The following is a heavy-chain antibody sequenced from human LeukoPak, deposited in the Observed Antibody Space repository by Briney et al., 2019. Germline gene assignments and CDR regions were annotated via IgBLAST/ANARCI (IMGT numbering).Heavy chain of an antibody. CDR2: IYTSGST. CDR1: GGSISSGSYY. V-gene: IGHV4-61*02. J-gene: IGHJ3*02. Sequence: SQTLSLTCTVSGGSISSGSYYWSWIRQPAGKGLEWIGRIYTSGSTNYNPSLKSRVTISVDTSKNQFSLKLSSVTAADTAVYYCAREADAHAFDIWGQGTMVTVSS. D-gene: IGHD6-19*01. CDR3: AREADAHAFDI.